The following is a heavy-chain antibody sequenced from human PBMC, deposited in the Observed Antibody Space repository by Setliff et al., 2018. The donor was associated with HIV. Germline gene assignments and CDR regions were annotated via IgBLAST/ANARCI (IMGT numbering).Heavy chain of an antibody. J-gene: IGHJ5*02. CDR3: ASRVYYYDSNNFLREEGFDP. CDR2: IDNSGNT. D-gene: IGHD3-22*01. V-gene: IGHV4-4*08. Sequence: PSETLSLTCAVSGVSISAYFWSWIRQSPEKGLEWIGYIDNSGNTNYSPSLKSRVTISIDTSKNQFSLNLTSVTAADSAVYYCASRVYYYDSNNFLREEGFDPWGQGTLVTVSS. CDR1: GVSISAYF.